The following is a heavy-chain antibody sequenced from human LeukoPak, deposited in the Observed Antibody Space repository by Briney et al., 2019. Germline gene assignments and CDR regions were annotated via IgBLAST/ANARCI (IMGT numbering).Heavy chain of an antibody. CDR2: ISGSSGNS. V-gene: IGHV3-23*01. D-gene: IGHD3-3*01. CDR1: GFTFRNYV. CDR3: AKGWSDYFDS. J-gene: IGHJ4*02. Sequence: QPGGSLRLSCAASGFTFRNYVMNWVRQAPGKGLEWVSSISGSSGNSYYADSVKGRFTISRDNSKNTLDLQMNSLRSEDSALYHCAKGWSDYFDSWGQGTLVTISS.